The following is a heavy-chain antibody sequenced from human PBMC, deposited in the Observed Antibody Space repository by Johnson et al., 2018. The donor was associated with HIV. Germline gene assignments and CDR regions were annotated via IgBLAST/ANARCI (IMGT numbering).Heavy chain of an antibody. CDR2: ITWNGGKK. D-gene: IGHD3-16*01. V-gene: IGHV3-9*01. CDR3: EKVNSGGLDAFDI. CDR1: GFPFNRYA. J-gene: IGHJ3*02. Sequence: VQLVESGGGLVQPGRSLRLSCVASGFPFNRYAMHWVRQAPGRGLEWVAVITWNGGKKDYADSVEGRFTISRDNTKNTLYLQMNSLRAEDTAVYYCEKVNSGGLDAFDIWGQGTMVTVSS.